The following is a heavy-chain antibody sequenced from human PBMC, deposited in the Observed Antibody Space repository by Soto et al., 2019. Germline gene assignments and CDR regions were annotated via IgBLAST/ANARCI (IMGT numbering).Heavy chain of an antibody. J-gene: IGHJ4*02. CDR2: ISYDGSNK. CDR3: ARGYSLLDY. D-gene: IGHD4-4*01. CDR1: GFTFSSYA. Sequence: GGSLRLSCAASGFTFSSYAMHWVRQAPGKGLEWVAVISYDGSNKYYADSVKGRFTISRDNSKNTLYLQMNSLRAEDTAVYYCARGYSLLDYWGQGTLVTVSS. V-gene: IGHV3-30-3*01.